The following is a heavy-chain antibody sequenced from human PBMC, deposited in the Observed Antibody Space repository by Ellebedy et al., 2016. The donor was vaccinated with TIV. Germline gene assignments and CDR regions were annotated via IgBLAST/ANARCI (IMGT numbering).Heavy chain of an antibody. CDR3: AREKYTD. D-gene: IGHD2-2*02. Sequence: GESLKISXASSGFTLSSESVNWVRQAPGKGLEWVASIYGSNTYYADSVRGRFTISGDSAMNSVYLQMNSLRAEDTAVYYCAREKYTDWGQGTLVIVSS. V-gene: IGHV3-21*01. CDR2: IYGSNT. CDR1: GFTLSSES. J-gene: IGHJ4*02.